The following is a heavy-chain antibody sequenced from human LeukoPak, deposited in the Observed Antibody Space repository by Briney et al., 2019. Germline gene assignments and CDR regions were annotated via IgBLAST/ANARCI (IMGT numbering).Heavy chain of an antibody. J-gene: IGHJ4*02. V-gene: IGHV3-30-3*01. Sequence: GGSLRLSCAASGFTFSSYAMHWVRQAPGKGLEWVAVISYDGSNKYYADSVKGRFTISRDNSKNTLYLQMNSLRAEDTAVYYCAKDLAYYYDSSGYYGFDYWGQGTLVTVSS. D-gene: IGHD3-22*01. CDR3: AKDLAYYYDSSGYYGFDY. CDR1: GFTFSSYA. CDR2: ISYDGSNK.